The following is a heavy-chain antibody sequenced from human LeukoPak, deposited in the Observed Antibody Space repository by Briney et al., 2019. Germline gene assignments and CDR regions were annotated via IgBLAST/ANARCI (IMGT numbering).Heavy chain of an antibody. CDR2: IYYSGST. J-gene: IGHJ4*02. CDR1: GGSISSYY. Sequence: SETLSLTCTVSGGSISSYYWSWIRQPPGKGLEWVGYIYYSGSTNYNPSLKSRVTISVDTSKNQFSLKLSSVTAADTAVYYCARDSSGFDYWGQGTLVTVSS. CDR3: ARDSSGFDY. D-gene: IGHD6-19*01. V-gene: IGHV4-59*01.